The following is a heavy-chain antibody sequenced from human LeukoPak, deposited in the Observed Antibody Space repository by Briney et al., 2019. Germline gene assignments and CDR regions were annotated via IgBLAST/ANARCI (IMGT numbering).Heavy chain of an antibody. CDR1: GGTFSSYA. J-gene: IGHJ4*02. Sequence: SAKVCCKASGGTFSSYAINWVRQAPGQGLEWMGRIIPILGIANYAQKFQGRVTITADKSTSTAYMELSSLRSEDTAVYYCASQVDYYDSSGYFDYWGQGTVVTVSS. CDR2: IIPILGIA. D-gene: IGHD3-22*01. V-gene: IGHV1-69*04. CDR3: ASQVDYYDSSGYFDY.